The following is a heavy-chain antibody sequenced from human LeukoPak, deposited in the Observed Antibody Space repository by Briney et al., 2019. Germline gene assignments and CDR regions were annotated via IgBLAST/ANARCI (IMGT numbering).Heavy chain of an antibody. Sequence: ASVKVSCKASGYTFSNYYLHWVRQAPGQGLQWMGMINPSGGSTSYAQKFQGRVTLTRDTSTSTVYMELSSLRSEGTAVYYCAREREVTALFLKYFDSWGQGSLVTVSS. CDR2: INPSGGST. CDR3: AREREVTALFLKYFDS. D-gene: IGHD2-21*02. V-gene: IGHV1-46*01. CDR1: GYTFSNYY. J-gene: IGHJ4*02.